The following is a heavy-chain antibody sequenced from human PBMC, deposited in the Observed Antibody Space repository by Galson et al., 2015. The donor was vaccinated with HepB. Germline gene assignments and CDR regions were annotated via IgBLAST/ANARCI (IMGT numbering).Heavy chain of an antibody. V-gene: IGHV6-1*01. Sequence: CAISGDSVSSNSAAWNWIRQSPSRGLEWLGRTYYRSKWYNDYAVSVKSRITINPDTSKNQFSLQLNSVTPEDTAVYYCAREGIAAAGRGSFDYWGQGTLVTVSS. J-gene: IGHJ4*02. CDR2: TYYRSKWYN. CDR1: GDSVSSNSAA. D-gene: IGHD6-13*01. CDR3: AREGIAAAGRGSFDY.